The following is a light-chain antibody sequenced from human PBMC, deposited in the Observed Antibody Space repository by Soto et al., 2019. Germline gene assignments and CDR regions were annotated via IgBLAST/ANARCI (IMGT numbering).Light chain of an antibody. CDR3: QQRSNWPPIT. CDR2: DAS. V-gene: IGKV3-11*01. Sequence: VVVTLSPSTLSLYTRERATLSCMASQSVKTFLVWYQQRPGQAPRLLIYDASHRAAGIPARFSGSGFGTDFTLTISSLEPEDAAVYYCQQRSNWPPITFGQGTRLEIK. J-gene: IGKJ5*01. CDR1: QSVKTF.